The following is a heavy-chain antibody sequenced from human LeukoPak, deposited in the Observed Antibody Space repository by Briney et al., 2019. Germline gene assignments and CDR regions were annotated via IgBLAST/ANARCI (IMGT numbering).Heavy chain of an antibody. CDR1: GFSLSSYE. CDR3: ARVGWVLRYAFDI. V-gene: IGHV3-48*03. D-gene: IGHD3-16*01. J-gene: IGHJ3*02. Sequence: GGSLRLSCEASGFSLSSYEMNWVRQAPGKGPEWVSHISSRGSTIYYADSVKGRFTISRDNAKNSLYLQMNSLRAEDTAVYYCARVGWVLRYAFDIWGQGTMVTVSS. CDR2: ISSRGSTI.